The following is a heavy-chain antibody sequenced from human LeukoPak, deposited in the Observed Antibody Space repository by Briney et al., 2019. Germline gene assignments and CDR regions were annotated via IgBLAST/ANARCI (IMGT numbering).Heavy chain of an antibody. D-gene: IGHD3-3*01. Sequence: GGSLRLSCAASEFTFSSYGMHWVRQAPGKGLEWVAFIRYDGSNKYYADSVKGRFTISRDNSKNTLYLQMNSLRAEDTAVYYCAKDAAYYDFWSGLDIWGQGTMVTVSS. J-gene: IGHJ3*02. CDR1: EFTFSSYG. V-gene: IGHV3-30*02. CDR2: IRYDGSNK. CDR3: AKDAAYYDFWSGLDI.